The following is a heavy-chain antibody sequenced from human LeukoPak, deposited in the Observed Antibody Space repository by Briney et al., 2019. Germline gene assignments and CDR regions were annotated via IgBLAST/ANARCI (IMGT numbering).Heavy chain of an antibody. D-gene: IGHD3-22*01. CDR1: GFRFSNYA. Sequence: GGSLRLSCTASGFRFSNYAMNWVRQAPGKGLEWVSVISGGGSSTNYADSVKGRFTISRENSKSTLYLQMNSLRAEDTAVYYCAHTDSYYFDSGMVSWGQGALVTVSS. J-gene: IGHJ5*02. CDR2: ISGGGSST. CDR3: AHTDSYYFDSGMVS. V-gene: IGHV3-23*01.